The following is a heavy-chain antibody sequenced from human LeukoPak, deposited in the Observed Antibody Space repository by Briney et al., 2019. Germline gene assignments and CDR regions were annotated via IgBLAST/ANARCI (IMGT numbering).Heavy chain of an antibody. Sequence: PGGSLRLSCAASGFTFSSYGMSWVRQAPGKGLEGVSAISGSGGSTYYADSVKGRFTISRDNSKNTLYLQMNSLRAEDTAVYYCASRLFRTTNFDYWGQGTLVTVSS. V-gene: IGHV3-23*01. CDR2: ISGSGGST. CDR3: ASRLFRTTNFDY. CDR1: GFTFSSYG. D-gene: IGHD2-8*01. J-gene: IGHJ4*02.